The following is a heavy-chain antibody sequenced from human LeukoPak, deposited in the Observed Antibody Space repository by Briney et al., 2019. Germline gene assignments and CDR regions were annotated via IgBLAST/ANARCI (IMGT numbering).Heavy chain of an antibody. CDR1: GYSFTSYG. Sequence: ASVKVSCKASGYSFTSYGISWVRQAPGQGLEWVGWMNPNSGSTGYAQKFQGRVTMTRNTSISTAYMELSSLRSEDTAVYYCARGYCSGGSCYVGDHFDYWGQGTLVTVSS. CDR2: MNPNSGST. D-gene: IGHD2-15*01. V-gene: IGHV1-8*02. CDR3: ARGYCSGGSCYVGDHFDY. J-gene: IGHJ4*02.